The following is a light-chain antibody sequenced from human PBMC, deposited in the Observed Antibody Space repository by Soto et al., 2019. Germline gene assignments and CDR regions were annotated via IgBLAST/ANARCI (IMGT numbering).Light chain of an antibody. CDR2: EVS. V-gene: IGLV2-8*01. CDR1: SSDVGGYNY. J-gene: IGLJ1*01. Sequence: QSALTQPPSASESPGQSVTISCTGTSSDVGGYNYVSWYQQHPGKAPKLMIYEVSKRPSGVPDRFSGSKSGNTASLTVSGLQAEDKADYYCSSYAGSNNFGVFGTGTKLTVL. CDR3: SSYAGSNNFGV.